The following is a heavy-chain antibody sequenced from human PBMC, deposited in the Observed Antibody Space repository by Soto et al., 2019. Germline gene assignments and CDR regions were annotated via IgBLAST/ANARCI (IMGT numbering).Heavy chain of an antibody. CDR2: VFFDGNYK. V-gene: IGHV3-30*18. D-gene: IGHD3-16*01. J-gene: IGHJ4*02. Sequence: QVQFMQSGGGVVQPGKSLRLSCAASGVTFSRYAMHWVRQAPGERQEWVAVVFFDGNYKNYGDSVKGRFIVSRDNSKNTTYLQMNGLRPEDTGVYYCTKGGTVPFDYWGQGSLVIVSS. CDR1: GVTFSRYA. CDR3: TKGGTVPFDY.